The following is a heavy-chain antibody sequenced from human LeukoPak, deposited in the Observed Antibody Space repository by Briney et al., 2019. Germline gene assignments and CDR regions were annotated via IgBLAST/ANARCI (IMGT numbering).Heavy chain of an antibody. V-gene: IGHV3-74*01. D-gene: IGHD3-22*01. J-gene: IGHJ6*02. CDR1: GFTFSRYW. CDR2: INTDGSST. Sequence: GGSLRLSCAASGFTFSRYWMHWVRQAPGKGLVWVSRINTDGSSTSYADSVKGRFTISRDNAKNTLYLQMNSLRAEDTAVYYCARSHYFDSSGYYYYYYGLDVWGQGTTVTVSS. CDR3: ARSHYFDSSGYYYYYYGLDV.